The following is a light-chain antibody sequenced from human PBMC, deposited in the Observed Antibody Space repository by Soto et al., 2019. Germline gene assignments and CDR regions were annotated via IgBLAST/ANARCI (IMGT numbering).Light chain of an antibody. V-gene: IGKV1-9*01. J-gene: IGKJ4*01. Sequence: ILVTQSPATLSSSVGDRVTITCRASQGITSSLAWYQQKPGKSPKLLIYAASTLQTGVSSRFSGSGSGTDFALTISNLQPEDFAPYFCQQLDSYPHTFGEGTKVEIK. CDR2: AAS. CDR1: QGITSS. CDR3: QQLDSYPHT.